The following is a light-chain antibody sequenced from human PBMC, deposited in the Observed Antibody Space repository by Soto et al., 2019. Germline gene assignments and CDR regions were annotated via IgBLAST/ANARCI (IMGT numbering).Light chain of an antibody. CDR3: SSYAGSNKSV. CDR2: EVS. V-gene: IGLV2-8*01. CDR1: SRDVGSYNY. Sequence: QSALTQPRSVSGSPGQTVTISCTGTSRDVGSYNYVSWYQQHPGKAPKLMIYEVSKRPSGVPDRFSGSKSGNTASLTVSGLQPEDEADYYCSSYAGSNKSVFGTGTKVTVL. J-gene: IGLJ1*01.